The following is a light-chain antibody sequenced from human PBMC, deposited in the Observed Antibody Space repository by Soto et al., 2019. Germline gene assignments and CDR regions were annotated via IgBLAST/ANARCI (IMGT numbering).Light chain of an antibody. CDR3: QQYNNWPLT. CDR1: QSVSSY. Sequence: TQAPSPGALSSGGKGPLSCRASQSVSSYLAWYQQKPGQAPRLLIYGASTRATGIPARFSGSGSGTEFTLTISSLQSEDFAVYYCQQYNNWPLTFGGGTKVDIK. J-gene: IGKJ4*01. CDR2: GAS. V-gene: IGKV3-15*01.